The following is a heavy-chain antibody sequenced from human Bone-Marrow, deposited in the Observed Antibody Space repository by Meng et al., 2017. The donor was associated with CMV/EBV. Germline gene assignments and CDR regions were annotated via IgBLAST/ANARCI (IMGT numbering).Heavy chain of an antibody. Sequence: SETLSLTCAFYGGSFSGYYWSWIRQPPGKGLEWIGEINHSGSTNYNPSLKSRVTISVDTSKNQFSLKLSSVTAADTAVYYCARDWELGYWVQGTLVTVSS. J-gene: IGHJ4*02. V-gene: IGHV4-34*01. CDR1: GGSFSGYY. CDR3: ARDWELGY. D-gene: IGHD3-10*01. CDR2: INHSGST.